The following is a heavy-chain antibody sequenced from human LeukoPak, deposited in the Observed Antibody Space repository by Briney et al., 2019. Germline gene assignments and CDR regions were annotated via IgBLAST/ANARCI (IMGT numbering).Heavy chain of an antibody. D-gene: IGHD4-11*01. Sequence: SSETLSLTCTVSGGSISSYYWSWIRQPPAKGLEWIGYIYYSGSTNYNPSLKSRVTISVDTSKNQFSLRLSSVTAADTAVYYCARSPTVNYYNYMDVWGKGTTVTVSS. CDR2: IYYSGST. V-gene: IGHV4-59*01. J-gene: IGHJ6*03. CDR1: GGSISSYY. CDR3: ARSPTVNYYNYMDV.